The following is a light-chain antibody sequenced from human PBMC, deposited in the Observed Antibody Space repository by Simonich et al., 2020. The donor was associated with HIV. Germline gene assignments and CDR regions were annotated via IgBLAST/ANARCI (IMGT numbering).Light chain of an antibody. CDR2: AAS. V-gene: IGKV1-39*01. J-gene: IGKJ4*01. CDR1: QSISSY. Sequence: DIQMTQSPSSLSASVGDRVTITCRASQSISSYLNWYQQKPGKPPKLLIYAASSLQSEVPSRFSGSGSGTDFTLTISSLQPEDFATYYCQQSYSTTFGGGTKVEIK. CDR3: QQSYSTT.